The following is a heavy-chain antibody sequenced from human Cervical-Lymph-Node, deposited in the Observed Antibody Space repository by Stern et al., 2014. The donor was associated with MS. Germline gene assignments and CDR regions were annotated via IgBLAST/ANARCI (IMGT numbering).Heavy chain of an antibody. CDR1: GFSLSNSGVG. D-gene: IGHD2-2*01. V-gene: IGHV2-5*02. CDR3: AHRRYCNSSSCQFKRTDAFDI. CDR2: IYWDDDR. Sequence: QITLKESGPTLVKPTQTLTLTCTFSGFSLSNSGVGVGWIRQPPGKALEWLALIYWDDDRHYSPSLKKRLTITKDTSKNQVVLKMTNMDPVDTATYYCAHRRYCNSSSCQFKRTDAFDIWGQGTMVTVSS. J-gene: IGHJ3*02.